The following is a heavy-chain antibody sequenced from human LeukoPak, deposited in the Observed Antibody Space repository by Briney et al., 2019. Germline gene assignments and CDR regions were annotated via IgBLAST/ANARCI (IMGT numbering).Heavy chain of an antibody. CDR3: ARARGGYCSSTSCSIGARYFQH. V-gene: IGHV3-7*01. CDR1: GFTFSSYW. J-gene: IGHJ1*01. CDR2: IKQDGSEK. D-gene: IGHD2-2*01. Sequence: PGGSLRLSCAASGFTFSSYWMSWVRQAPGKGPEWVANIKQDGSEKYYVDSVKGRFTISRDNAKNSLYLQMNSLRAEDTAVYYCARARGGYCSSTSCSIGARYFQHWGQGTLVTVSS.